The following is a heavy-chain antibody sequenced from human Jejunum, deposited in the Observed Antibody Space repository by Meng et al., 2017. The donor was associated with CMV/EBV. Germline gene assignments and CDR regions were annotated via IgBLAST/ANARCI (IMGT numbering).Heavy chain of an antibody. J-gene: IGHJ4*02. CDR3: ARDFTWSSDN. D-gene: IGHD2-15*01. Sequence: QVQLVESGGGVVQPGGSLRLSCEASGFTFSSYGTHWARQAPGKGLEWVAFIGSDGVTKHYVDSVKGRFTISRGNSNNILYLQMNSLRAEDTAVYYCARDFTWSSDNWGQGTLVTVSS. V-gene: IGHV3-30*02. CDR2: IGSDGVTK. CDR1: GFTFSSYG.